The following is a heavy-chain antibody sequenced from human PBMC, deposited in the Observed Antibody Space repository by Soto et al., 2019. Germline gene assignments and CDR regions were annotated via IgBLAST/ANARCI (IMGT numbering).Heavy chain of an antibody. Sequence: GESLKISCKGSGYFFAGYWIAWVRQMPGKGLEWMGIIYPDNSNTKYSRSFQGQVTISADKSSSTAYLQWSSLKASDTAIYYCARQGAAVPTVPLIWFDPWGQGTLVTVYS. J-gene: IGHJ5*02. D-gene: IGHD6-13*01. CDR1: GYFFAGYW. CDR2: IYPDNSNT. V-gene: IGHV5-51*01. CDR3: ARQGAAVPTVPLIWFDP.